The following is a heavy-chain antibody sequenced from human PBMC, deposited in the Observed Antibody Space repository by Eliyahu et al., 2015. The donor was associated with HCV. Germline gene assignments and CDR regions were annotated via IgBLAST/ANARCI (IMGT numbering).Heavy chain of an antibody. Sequence: EVQLVESGGGLIQPGGSLXLSCAASGFPXXSNYMSWVRQAPGKGLEWVSVIYSGGSTYYADSVKGRFTISRDNSKNTLYLQMNSLRAEDTAVYYCARGEIYYDSSGYGFDYWGQGTLVTVSS. J-gene: IGHJ4*02. CDR3: ARGEIYYDSSGYGFDY. CDR2: IYSGGST. D-gene: IGHD3-22*01. V-gene: IGHV3-53*01. CDR1: GFPXXSNY.